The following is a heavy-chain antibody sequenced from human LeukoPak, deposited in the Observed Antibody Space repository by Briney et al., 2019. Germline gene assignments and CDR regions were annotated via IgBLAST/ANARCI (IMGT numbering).Heavy chain of an antibody. J-gene: IGHJ5*02. Sequence: GGSLRLSCAASGFTFSSYSMNCVRQAPGKGREWVSSISSGSSSIYYADSAKGRFTISRDNAKNSLYLQMNSLRAEDTAVYYCARDSPDYGDYLNWFDAWGQGILVTV. CDR2: ISSGSSSI. CDR1: GFTFSSYS. CDR3: ARDSPDYGDYLNWFDA. D-gene: IGHD4-17*01. V-gene: IGHV3-21*01.